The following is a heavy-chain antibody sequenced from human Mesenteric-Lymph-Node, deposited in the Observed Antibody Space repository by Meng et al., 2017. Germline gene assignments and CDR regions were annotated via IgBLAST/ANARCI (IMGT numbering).Heavy chain of an antibody. CDR1: GFTFSGYW. Sequence: GESLKISCAASGFTFSGYWMTWFRHAPGKGLEWVANIKQDGSEKYYVDSVKGRFTISRDNAKNSLYLQMNSLRAEDTAVYYCARAPYDFWSGYWTRGYYYGMDVWGQGTTVTVSS. J-gene: IGHJ6*02. D-gene: IGHD3-3*01. CDR3: ARAPYDFWSGYWTRGYYYGMDV. CDR2: IKQDGSEK. V-gene: IGHV3-7*01.